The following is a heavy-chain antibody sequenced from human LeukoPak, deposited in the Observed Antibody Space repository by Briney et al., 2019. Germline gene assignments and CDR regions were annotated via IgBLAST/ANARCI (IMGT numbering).Heavy chain of an antibody. CDR3: ARDREGDYIWGSYRPDWFDP. V-gene: IGHV3-21*01. D-gene: IGHD3-16*02. CDR2: ISSSNYI. J-gene: IGHJ5*02. CDR1: GFTFSSYT. Sequence: GGSLRLSCAASGFTFSSYTMNWVRQAPGKGLEWVSSISSSNYIYYADSVKGRFTISRDNAKNSLHLQMHSLRAEDTAVYYCARDREGDYIWGSYRPDWFDPWGQGTLVTVSS.